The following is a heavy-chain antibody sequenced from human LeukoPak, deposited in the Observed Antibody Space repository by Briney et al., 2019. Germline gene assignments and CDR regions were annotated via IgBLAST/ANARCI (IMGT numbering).Heavy chain of an antibody. CDR1: GFTFSSYA. J-gene: IGHJ6*02. D-gene: IGHD1-26*01. CDR3: AKGIVGATIGVDYYYGMDV. V-gene: IGHV3-23*01. Sequence: GGSLRLSCAASGFTFSSYAMSWARQAPGKGLEWVSAISGSGGSTYYADSVKGRFTISRDNSKNTLYLQMNSLRAEDTAVYYCAKGIVGATIGVDYYYGMDVWGQGTTVTVSS. CDR2: ISGSGGST.